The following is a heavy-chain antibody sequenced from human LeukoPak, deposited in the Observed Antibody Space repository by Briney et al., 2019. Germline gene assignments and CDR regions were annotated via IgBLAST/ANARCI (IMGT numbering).Heavy chain of an antibody. CDR1: GYTFTGYY. V-gene: IGHV1-18*04. Sequence: ASVKVSCKASGYTFTGYYMHWVRQAPGQGLEWMGWISAYNGNTNYAQKLQGRVTMTTDTSTSTAYMELRSLRSDDTAVYYCARDGAAAGPEDYWGQGTLVTVSS. CDR3: ARDGAAAGPEDY. D-gene: IGHD6-13*01. J-gene: IGHJ4*02. CDR2: ISAYNGNT.